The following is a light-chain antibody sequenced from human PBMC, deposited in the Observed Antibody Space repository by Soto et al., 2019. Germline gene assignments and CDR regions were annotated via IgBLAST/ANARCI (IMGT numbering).Light chain of an antibody. V-gene: IGLV1-40*01. CDR2: GNT. CDR3: QTYDSSLSGWV. J-gene: IGLJ3*02. CDR1: SSNIGAGYD. Sequence: QSVLTQPPSVSGDPGQRVTISCAGSSSNIGAGYDVHWYQQLAGTAPNLLVYGNTNRPSGVPDRFSGSKSGTSASLAITGLQAEDEADYYCQTYDSSLSGWVFGGGTKL.